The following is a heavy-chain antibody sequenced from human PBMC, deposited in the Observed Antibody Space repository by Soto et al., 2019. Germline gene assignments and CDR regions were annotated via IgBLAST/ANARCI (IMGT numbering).Heavy chain of an antibody. Sequence: ASVKVSCKASGYTFTNYYIHWIRQAPGQGLEWMGIINPGTGSTTYAQKLQGRVTVTTDTSTSTAYMELRSLRSDDTAVYYCARDPPPPDYWGQGTLVTVSS. CDR2: INPGTGST. J-gene: IGHJ4*02. CDR3: ARDPPPPDY. V-gene: IGHV1-46*01. CDR1: GYTFTNYY.